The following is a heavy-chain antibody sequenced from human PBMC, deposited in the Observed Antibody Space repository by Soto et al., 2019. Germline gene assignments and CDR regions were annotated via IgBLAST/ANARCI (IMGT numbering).Heavy chain of an antibody. Sequence: QVQLQQWGAGLLKPSETLSLTCAVYGGSFSDYYWSWIRQPPVKGLEWIGEGNHRGSTNYNPSFKSRVTISADTSKNQFSLKLRSVTAADTALYYCARDSSRKVVVQSDAPDKYYFDSWGRGTLVTVSS. J-gene: IGHJ4*02. V-gene: IGHV4-34*02. CDR1: GGSFSDYY. CDR2: GNHRGST. CDR3: ARDSSRKVVVQSDAPDKYYFDS. D-gene: IGHD2-15*01.